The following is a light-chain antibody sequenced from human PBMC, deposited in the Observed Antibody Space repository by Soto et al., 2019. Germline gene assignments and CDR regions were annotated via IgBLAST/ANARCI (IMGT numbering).Light chain of an antibody. Sequence: QSVLTQPPSASGTPGQRVTLSCSGSSSNIGYNAVNWYQQLPGKAPKLLMHGNSQRPSGIPQRFSASKSGTSATLYITGLQTGDEAEYYCGVWDGGLGLYVFGDGTKVTVL. CDR2: GNS. V-gene: IGLV1-44*01. CDR1: SSNIGYNA. J-gene: IGLJ1*01. CDR3: GVWDGGLGLYV.